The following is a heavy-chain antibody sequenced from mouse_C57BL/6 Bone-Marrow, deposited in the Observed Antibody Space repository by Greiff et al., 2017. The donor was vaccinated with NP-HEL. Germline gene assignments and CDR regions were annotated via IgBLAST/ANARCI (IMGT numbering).Heavy chain of an antibody. J-gene: IGHJ1*03. CDR2: IDPSDSYT. CDR1: GYTFTSYW. Sequence: QVQLQQPGAELVRPGTSVKLSCKASGYTFTSYWMHWVKQRPGQGLEWIGVIDPSDSYTNYNQKFKGKATLTVDTSSSTAYLQLSSLTSEDSAVYYCSSDGYYFSDWYFDVWGTGTTVTVSA. V-gene: IGHV1-59*01. CDR3: SSDGYYFSDWYFDV. D-gene: IGHD2-3*01.